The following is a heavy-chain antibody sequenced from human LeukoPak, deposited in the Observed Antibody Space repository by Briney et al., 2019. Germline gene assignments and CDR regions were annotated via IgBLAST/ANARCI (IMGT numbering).Heavy chain of an antibody. Sequence: SETLSLTCTVSGGSLSSYYWSWIRQPAGKGPEWIGRIYTSGSTNYNPSLKSRVTMSVDTSKNQFSLKLSSVTAADTAVYYCARDLSGYYYDSSGSHMDVWGKGTTVTVSS. CDR3: ARDLSGYYYDSSGSHMDV. CDR2: IYTSGST. J-gene: IGHJ6*03. V-gene: IGHV4-4*07. CDR1: GGSLSSYY. D-gene: IGHD3-22*01.